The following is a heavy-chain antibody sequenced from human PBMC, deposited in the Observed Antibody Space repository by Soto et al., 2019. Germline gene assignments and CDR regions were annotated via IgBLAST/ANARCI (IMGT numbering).Heavy chain of an antibody. CDR2: VYYSGST. V-gene: IGHV4-39*01. CDR3: ARHPRYFSYYHYMDV. CDR1: SGSTSSSSYY. Sequence: QLQLQESGPGLVKPSETLSLTCTVSSGSTSSSSYYWGWIRQPPGKGLEWVGTVYYSGSTYYNPSLKSRVTISVDTSKHQFSLKLSFVTAADTAIYYCARHPRYFSYYHYMDVWGTGTTVTVSS. D-gene: IGHD3-9*01. J-gene: IGHJ6*03.